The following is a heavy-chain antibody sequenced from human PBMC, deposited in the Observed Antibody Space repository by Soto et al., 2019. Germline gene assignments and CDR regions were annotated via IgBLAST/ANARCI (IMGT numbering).Heavy chain of an antibody. CDR2: VSYNGNTK. CDR3: AGVGFSLAGGPLSV. CDR1: GFSFKNYG. Sequence: QVQLVQSGGDVAQPGKSLRLSCAASGFSFKNYGLHWIRQAPGKGLQWVAFVSYNGNTKYYADSVTGRFTLSRDDSSNPLFLQINRLKPGDSGVYFFAGVGFSLAGGPLSVWGQGTLVTVSS. D-gene: IGHD2-8*02. J-gene: IGHJ3*01. V-gene: IGHV3-30*14.